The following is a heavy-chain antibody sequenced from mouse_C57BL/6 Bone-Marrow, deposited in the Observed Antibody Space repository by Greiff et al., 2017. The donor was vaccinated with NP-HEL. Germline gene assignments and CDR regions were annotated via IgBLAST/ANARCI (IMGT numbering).Heavy chain of an antibody. CDR1: GYTFTSYW. CDR3: ARSGDYDY. Sequence: QVQLKQPGAELVRPGTSVKLSCKASGYTFTSYWMHWVKQRPIQGLEWIGNIDPSDSETHYNQKFKDKATLTVDKSSSTAYMQLSSLTSEDSAVYYCARSGDYDYWGQGTTLTVSS. CDR2: IDPSDSET. D-gene: IGHD2-4*01. J-gene: IGHJ2*01. V-gene: IGHV1-52*01.